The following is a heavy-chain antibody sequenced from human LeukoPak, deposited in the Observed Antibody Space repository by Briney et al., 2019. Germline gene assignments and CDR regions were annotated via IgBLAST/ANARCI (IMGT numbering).Heavy chain of an antibody. Sequence: LRLSCTASGFTFSNYAMNWVRQAPGKGLEWIGYIYHTGSAYYNSSLKSRVTISVDTSKNQFSLKLTSVTAADAAVYYCARGGDYGDNWFDPWGQGTLVTVSA. J-gene: IGHJ5*02. V-gene: IGHV4-30-2*05. D-gene: IGHD4-17*01. CDR3: ARGGDYGDNWFDP. CDR1: GFTFSNYA. CDR2: IYHTGSA.